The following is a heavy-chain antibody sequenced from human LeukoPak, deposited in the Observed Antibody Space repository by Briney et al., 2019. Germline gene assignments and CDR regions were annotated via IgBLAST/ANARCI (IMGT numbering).Heavy chain of an antibody. CDR2: IYPGDSDT. J-gene: IGHJ5*02. D-gene: IGHD2-15*01. Sequence: GESLKVSCKGSGYSFTSYWIGWVRQMPGKGLEWMGIIYPGDSDTRYSPSFQGQVTISADKSISTAYLQWSSLKASDTAMYYCARPGYCSGGSCYSSSLNWFDPWGQGTLVTVSS. CDR1: GYSFTSYW. CDR3: ARPGYCSGGSCYSSSLNWFDP. V-gene: IGHV5-51*01.